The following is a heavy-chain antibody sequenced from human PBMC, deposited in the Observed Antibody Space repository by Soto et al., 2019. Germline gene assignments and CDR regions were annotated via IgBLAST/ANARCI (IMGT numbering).Heavy chain of an antibody. CDR2: IYHSGST. CDR3: ARDSVAAGNYYYYGMDV. CDR1: GYSISSGYY. J-gene: IGHJ6*02. Sequence: SETLSLTCAVSGYSISSGYYWGWIRQPPGKGLEWIGSIYHSGSTYYNPSLKSRVTISVDTSKNQFSLKLSSVTAADTAVYYCARDSVAAGNYYYYGMDVWAKGPRSPSP. V-gene: IGHV4-38-2*01. D-gene: IGHD2-15*01.